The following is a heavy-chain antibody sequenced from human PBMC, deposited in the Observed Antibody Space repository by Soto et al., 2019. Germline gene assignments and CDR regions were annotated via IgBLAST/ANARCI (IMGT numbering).Heavy chain of an antibody. Sequence: ASVKVSCKASGYTFTSYGISWVRQAPGQGLEWMGWISAYNGNTNYAQKLQGRVTMTTDTSTSTAYMELRSLRSDDTAVYYCARGRILAVAGTVESLGYWGQGTLVTVSS. J-gene: IGHJ4*02. V-gene: IGHV1-18*01. CDR2: ISAYNGNT. D-gene: IGHD6-19*01. CDR3: ARGRILAVAGTVESLGY. CDR1: GYTFTSYG.